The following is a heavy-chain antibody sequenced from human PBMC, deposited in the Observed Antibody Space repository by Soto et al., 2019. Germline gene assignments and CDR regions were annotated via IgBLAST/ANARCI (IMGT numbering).Heavy chain of an antibody. CDR1: GFTFSSYA. CDR2: ISGSGGST. D-gene: IGHD3-3*01. CDR3: AKLSSAILVRVGHPDPGQTDYYYGMDV. V-gene: IGHV3-23*01. J-gene: IGHJ6*02. Sequence: PGGSLRLSCAASGFTFSSYAMSWVRQAPGKGLEWVSAISGSGGSTYYADSVKGRFTISRDNSKNTLYLQMNSLRAEDTAVYYCAKLSSAILVRVGHPDPGQTDYYYGMDVWGQGTTVTVSS.